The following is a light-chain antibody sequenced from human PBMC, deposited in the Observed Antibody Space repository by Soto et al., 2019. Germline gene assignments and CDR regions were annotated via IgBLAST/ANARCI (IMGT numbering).Light chain of an antibody. J-gene: IGKJ1*01. CDR2: QTS. CDR1: QYINTR. Sequence: EILLTPARASVSTFPRARVPLPCRASQYINTRLAWYQHRPGQAPRLLIYQTSLRAAGIPARFSASGSGTDFTLTISDVQPEDFALYYCHQRQSWPRTFGQGTKVDIK. CDR3: HQRQSWPRT. V-gene: IGKV3-11*01.